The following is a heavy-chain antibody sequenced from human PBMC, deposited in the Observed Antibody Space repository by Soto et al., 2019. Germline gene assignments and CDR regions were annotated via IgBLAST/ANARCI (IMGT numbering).Heavy chain of an antibody. CDR3: AREPGVVPAANYFDY. CDR1: GFTFSSYG. J-gene: IGHJ4*02. V-gene: IGHV3-30*03. Sequence: GGSLRLSCAASGFTFSSYGMHWVRQAPGKGLECVAGISFDGSNKYDADSVKGRFTISRDNSKDTVYLQMNSLRAEGTAVYYCAREPGVVPAANYFDYWGQGTRVTVSS. D-gene: IGHD2-2*01. CDR2: ISFDGSNK.